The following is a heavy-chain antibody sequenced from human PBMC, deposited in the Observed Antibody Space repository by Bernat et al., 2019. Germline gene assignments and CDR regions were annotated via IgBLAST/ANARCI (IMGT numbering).Heavy chain of an antibody. CDR3: AKKQDDYNFFDS. Sequence: VQLVESGGGLVQPGGSLRLSCAASGFTFSIFGMFWVRQTPGKGLEWVAYLRYDGGTQYYADSVKGRFTISRDNSRNTLYLQMNSLRAEDTAVYYCAKKQDDYNFFDSWGQGTLVSVSS. CDR2: LRYDGGTQ. D-gene: IGHD5-24*01. J-gene: IGHJ4*02. CDR1: GFTFSIFG. V-gene: IGHV3-30*02.